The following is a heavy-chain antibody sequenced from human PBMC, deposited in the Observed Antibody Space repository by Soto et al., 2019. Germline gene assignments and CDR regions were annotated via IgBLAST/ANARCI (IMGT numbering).Heavy chain of an antibody. CDR3: AKDQQYCSSTSCPIKGYYYYYYMDV. CDR1: GFTFSSYG. D-gene: IGHD2-2*01. V-gene: IGHV3-30*18. J-gene: IGHJ6*03. CDR2: ISYDGSNK. Sequence: QVQLVESGGGVVQPGRSLRLSCAASGFTFSSYGMHWVRQAPGKGLEWVAVISYDGSNKYYADSVKGRFTISRDNSKNTLYLHMNSLRAEDRAGYYCAKDQQYCSSTSCPIKGYYYYYYMDVWGKGTTDTVSS.